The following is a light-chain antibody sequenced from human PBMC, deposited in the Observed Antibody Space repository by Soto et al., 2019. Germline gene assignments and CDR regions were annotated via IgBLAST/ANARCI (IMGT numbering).Light chain of an antibody. Sequence: DIQVTQSPSFLSASVGDRVTITCRASQGISSYLAWYQQKPGKAPTLLIYDASTLQSGVPSRFSGSGSGTEFTLTISSLQPEDLATYYCQQLNGYVALTFGGGTKVDI. CDR2: DAS. CDR3: QQLNGYVALT. V-gene: IGKV1-9*01. J-gene: IGKJ4*01. CDR1: QGISSY.